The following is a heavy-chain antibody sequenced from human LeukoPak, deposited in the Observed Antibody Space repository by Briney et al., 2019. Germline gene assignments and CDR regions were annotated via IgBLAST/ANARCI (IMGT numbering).Heavy chain of an antibody. CDR3: ARYGSGSYLLDY. CDR2: IYYSGST. V-gene: IGHV4-39*01. Sequence: SETLSLTCTVSGGSISSSSYYWGWIRQPPGKGLEWIGSIYYSGSTYYNPSLKSRVTISVDTSKNQFSLKLSSVTAADTAVYYCARYGSGSYLLDYWGQGTLVTVSS. J-gene: IGHJ4*02. CDR1: GGSISSSSYY. D-gene: IGHD3-10*01.